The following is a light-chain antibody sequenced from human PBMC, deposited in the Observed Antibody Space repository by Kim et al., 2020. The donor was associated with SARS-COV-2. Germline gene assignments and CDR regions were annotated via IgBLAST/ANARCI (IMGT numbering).Light chain of an antibody. J-gene: IGLJ2*01. CDR3: QVWDNSRVHLV. Sequence: APGKEASSTCGGDKIGVKSVNWYQQKPGQAPVVVIHYDSDRPSGIPARFSGSNSGNTATLTITGVEAGDEADYYCQVWDNSRVHLVFGGGTQLTVL. CDR2: YDS. V-gene: IGLV3-21*04. CDR1: KIGVKS.